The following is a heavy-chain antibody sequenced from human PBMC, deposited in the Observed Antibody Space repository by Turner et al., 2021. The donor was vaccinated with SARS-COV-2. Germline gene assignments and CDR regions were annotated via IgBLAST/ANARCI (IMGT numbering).Heavy chain of an antibody. J-gene: IGHJ4*02. CDR3: AKGRGTYYLLVFDY. Sequence: QVPLVCARGGEVLPGRFRRLACFTSGFTFSVYGMHWVRQAPGKGLEWVAVISYDGSNKYDADSLKGRFTITRDNSKNTLYLQMNSLRAEDTAVYYCAKGRGTYYLLVFDYWGQGTLVTVSS. D-gene: IGHD1-26*01. V-gene: IGHV3-30*18. CDR2: ISYDGSNK. CDR1: GFTFSVYG.